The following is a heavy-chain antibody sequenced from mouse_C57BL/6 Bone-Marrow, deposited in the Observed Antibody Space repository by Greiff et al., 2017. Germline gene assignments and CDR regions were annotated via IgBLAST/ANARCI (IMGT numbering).Heavy chain of an antibody. CDR3: TRPEGYAGYFDV. D-gene: IGHD2-2*01. Sequence: EVKVEESGGGLVQPGGSMKLSCAASGFTFSDAWMDWVRQSPEKGLEWVAEIRNKANNHATYYAESVKGRFTISRDDSKSSVYLQMNSLRAEDTGIYYCTRPEGYAGYFDVWGTGTTVTVSS. CDR2: IRNKANNHAT. V-gene: IGHV6-6*01. J-gene: IGHJ1*03. CDR1: GFTFSDAW.